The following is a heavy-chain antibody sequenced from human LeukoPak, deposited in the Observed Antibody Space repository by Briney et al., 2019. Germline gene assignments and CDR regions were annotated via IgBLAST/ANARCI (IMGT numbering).Heavy chain of an antibody. CDR1: GFTFKSYW. CDR2: INTDGSTT. V-gene: IGHV3-74*01. CDR3: ARADSSSRYLEWFDP. D-gene: IGHD6-13*01. Sequence: QTGGSLRLSCAASGFTFKSYWMYWVRQAPGKGLVWVSRINTDGSTTTYADSVKGRFTISRDNANNMVYLQMNSLRAEDTAVYYCARADSSSRYLEWFDPWGQGTLVTVSS. J-gene: IGHJ5*02.